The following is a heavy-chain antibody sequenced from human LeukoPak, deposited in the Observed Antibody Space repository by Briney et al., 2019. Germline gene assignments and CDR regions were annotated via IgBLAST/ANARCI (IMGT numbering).Heavy chain of an antibody. CDR3: AKDYCGGDCYTPPLGFSY. Sequence: GGSLRLSCAASGFTFDDYAMHWVRQAPGKGLEWVAVIWYDGSKAYYADSVTGRFTISRDNPNNRVYLQMNSLRDEDTAVYYCAKDYCGGDCYTPPLGFSYWGQGTLVTVSS. CDR2: IWYDGSKA. CDR1: GFTFDDYA. D-gene: IGHD2-21*02. J-gene: IGHJ4*02. V-gene: IGHV3-33*06.